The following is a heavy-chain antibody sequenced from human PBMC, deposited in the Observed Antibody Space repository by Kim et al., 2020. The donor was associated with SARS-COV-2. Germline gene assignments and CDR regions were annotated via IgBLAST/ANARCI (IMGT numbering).Heavy chain of an antibody. CDR2: IWYDGSNK. CDR3: ARDGSTDPVLLWFGELDY. V-gene: IGHV3-33*01. D-gene: IGHD3-10*01. Sequence: GGSLRLSCAASGFTFSSYGMHWVRQAPGKGLEWVAVIWYDGSNKYYADSVKGRFTISRDNSKNTLYLQMNSLRAEDTAVYYCARDGSTDPVLLWFGELDYWGQGTLVTVSS. J-gene: IGHJ4*02. CDR1: GFTFSSYG.